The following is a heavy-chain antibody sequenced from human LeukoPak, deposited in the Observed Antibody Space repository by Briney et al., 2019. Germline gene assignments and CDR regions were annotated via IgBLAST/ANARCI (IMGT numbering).Heavy chain of an antibody. CDR2: IYSSGST. Sequence: PSETLSLTCTVSGGSISSGSYHWSWIRQPAGKALEWIGRIYSSGSTNYDPSLKSRVTISLDMSKNQFSLKLTSVTAADTAVYYCARGYCSGGSCYSYYYYNYMDVWGKGTTVTVSS. D-gene: IGHD2-15*01. CDR1: GGSISSGSYH. CDR3: ARGYCSGGSCYSYYYYNYMDV. J-gene: IGHJ6*03. V-gene: IGHV4-61*02.